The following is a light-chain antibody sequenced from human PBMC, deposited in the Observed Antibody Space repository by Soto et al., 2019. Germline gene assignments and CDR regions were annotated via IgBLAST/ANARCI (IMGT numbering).Light chain of an antibody. CDR2: DAS. CDR1: QSVNSNY. J-gene: IGKJ4*01. CDR3: QHYVGSLSLT. V-gene: IGKV3-20*01. Sequence: EIVLTQSPATLSLSPGEGATLSCRASQSVNSNYLAWYQHKPGQTPRLLIFDASRRATGIPDRFSGSGSGTDFTLTISRLEPEDFAVYYCQHYVGSLSLTVGGGTKVEIK.